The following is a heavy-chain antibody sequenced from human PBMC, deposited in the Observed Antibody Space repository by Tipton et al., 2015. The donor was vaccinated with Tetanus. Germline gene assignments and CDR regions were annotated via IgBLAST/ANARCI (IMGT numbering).Heavy chain of an antibody. D-gene: IGHD3-10*01. CDR1: GGTFTNYT. CDR3: AAGSYLRYGMDV. V-gene: IGHV1-69*01. CDR2: ITPIFGTT. J-gene: IGHJ6*02. Sequence: QLVQSGAEVKKPGSSVKVSCKASGGTFTNYTLSWVRQAPGQGLEWVGGITPIFGTTNSAPKFQGRVTVTADESTNTAYLEVSSLRGEDTSVYFCAAGSYLRYGMDVWGQGTTVTVSS.